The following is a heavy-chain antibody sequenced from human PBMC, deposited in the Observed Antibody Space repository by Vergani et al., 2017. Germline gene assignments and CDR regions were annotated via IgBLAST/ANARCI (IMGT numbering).Heavy chain of an antibody. D-gene: IGHD6-6*01. CDR2: IVVGSGNT. J-gene: IGHJ6*02. CDR3: AGELAEYSSPVGGYYYYGMDV. V-gene: IGHV1-58*02. CDR1: GGTFTSSA. Sequence: QLVQSGAEVKKPGSSVKVSCKASGGTFTSSAMQWVRQARGQRLEWIGWIVVGSGNTNYAQKFQERVTITRDMSTSTAYMELSSLRSEDTAVYYCAGELAEYSSPVGGYYYYGMDVWGQGTTVTVSS.